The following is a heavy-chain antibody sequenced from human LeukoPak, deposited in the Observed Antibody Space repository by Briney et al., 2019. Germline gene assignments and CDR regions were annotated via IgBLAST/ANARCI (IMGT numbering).Heavy chain of an antibody. CDR3: AKGGMSTIVRGVIGYMDV. D-gene: IGHD3-10*01. CDR1: GFTFSSYG. CDR2: ISGSGGST. Sequence: GGSLRLSCAASGFTFSSYGMSWVRQAPGKGLEWVSAISGSGGSTYYADSVKGRFTFSRDNSKNTLYLQMNSLRAEDTAVYYCAKGGMSTIVRGVIGYMDVWGKGTTVTISS. J-gene: IGHJ6*03. V-gene: IGHV3-23*01.